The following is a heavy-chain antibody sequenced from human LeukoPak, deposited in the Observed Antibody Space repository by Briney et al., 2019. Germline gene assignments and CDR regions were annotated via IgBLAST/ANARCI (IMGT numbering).Heavy chain of an antibody. Sequence: GGSLRLSCAASGFTFSNAWMTWVRQAPGKGLEWVGRIKSKTDGGTTDYAAPVKGRFTISRDDSKDTLYLQMNSLKTEDTAVYYCTTRGYSSSWYYFDYWGQGTLVTVSS. CDR2: IKSKTDGGTT. CDR3: TTRGYSSSWYYFDY. CDR1: GFTFSNAW. J-gene: IGHJ4*02. D-gene: IGHD6-13*01. V-gene: IGHV3-15*01.